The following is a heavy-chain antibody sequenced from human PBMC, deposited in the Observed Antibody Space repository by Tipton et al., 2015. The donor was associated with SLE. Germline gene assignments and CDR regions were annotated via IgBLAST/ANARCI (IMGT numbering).Heavy chain of an antibody. CDR1: GYTFTGYS. CDR2: INPNSGGT. Sequence: QSGPEVKKPGASVKVSCKASGYTFTGYSMHWVRQAPGQGLEWMGRINPNSGGTNYAQKFQGRVTMTRDTSTSTAYMELRSLRSDDTAVYYCARVNGGTDAFDIWGQGTMVTVSS. V-gene: IGHV1-2*06. D-gene: IGHD2-15*01. J-gene: IGHJ3*02. CDR3: ARVNGGTDAFDI.